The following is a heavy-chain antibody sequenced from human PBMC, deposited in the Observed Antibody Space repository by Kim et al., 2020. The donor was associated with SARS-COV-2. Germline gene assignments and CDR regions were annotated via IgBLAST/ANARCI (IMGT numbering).Heavy chain of an antibody. CDR2: ST. V-gene: IGHV3-23*01. J-gene: IGHJ4*02. D-gene: IGHD2-2*01. Sequence: STFYADSVNGRFTISRDNSRHTLFLQLNGLRAEDTALYYCARESSRRADYWGQGTLVTVSS. CDR3: ARESSRRADY.